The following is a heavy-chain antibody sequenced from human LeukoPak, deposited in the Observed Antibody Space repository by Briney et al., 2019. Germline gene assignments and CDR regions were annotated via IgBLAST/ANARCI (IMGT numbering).Heavy chain of an antibody. D-gene: IGHD6-19*01. CDR3: ALLAVPSDFDY. Sequence: GGSLRLSCAVSGFPFSFYEMNWVRQAPGKGLEWVSNIASSGATKYYSDSVRGRFSISRDNAKSSLYLQMNSLRVEDTAVYYCALLAVPSDFDYWGQGAVVSVSS. J-gene: IGHJ4*02. CDR1: GFPFSFYE. CDR2: IASSGATK. V-gene: IGHV3-48*03.